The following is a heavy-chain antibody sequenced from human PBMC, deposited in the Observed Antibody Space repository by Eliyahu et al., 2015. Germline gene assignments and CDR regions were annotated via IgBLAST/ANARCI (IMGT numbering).Heavy chain of an antibody. CDR2: IYWDDDK. Sequence: QITLKESGPTLVKPTQTLTLTXTFXXFSLNTNGVGVGWXRQPPGKXLEWLALIYWDDDKRYSXSLKSRLTITKDTXKNQVVLTMTXMVPVDTATYYCAHRRVGGSYFANWGQGTLVTVSS. D-gene: IGHD1-26*01. V-gene: IGHV2-5*02. CDR1: XFSLNTNGVG. J-gene: IGHJ4*02. CDR3: AHRRVGGSYFAN.